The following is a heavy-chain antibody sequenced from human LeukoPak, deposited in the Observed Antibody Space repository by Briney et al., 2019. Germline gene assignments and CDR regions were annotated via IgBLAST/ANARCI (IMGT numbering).Heavy chain of an antibody. CDR3: ATDRDNSDWQKRFDS. CDR1: GFTFSTYW. CDR2: INQDASEI. Sequence: GGSLRLSCAASGFTFSTYWMNWYRQAPGKGLEWVGNINQDASEINYVDSVRGRFTTSRDNAKNSLHLQMNSLRAEDTAVYYCATDRDNSDWQKRFDSWGQGTLVTVSS. V-gene: IGHV3-7*01. J-gene: IGHJ4*02. D-gene: IGHD2-21*02.